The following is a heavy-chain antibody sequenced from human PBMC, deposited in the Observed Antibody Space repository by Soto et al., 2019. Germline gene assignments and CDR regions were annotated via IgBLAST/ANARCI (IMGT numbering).Heavy chain of an antibody. Sequence: EVQLVESGGGLVQPGGSLRLSCVVSGFAFSTYSMNWVRQAPGKGLEWISYISGNSRDIYYADSVKGRFTISRDNAKNSLYLQMNSLRDEDTAVYYCAGLDFYYYAMDVWGQGTTVTVSS. V-gene: IGHV3-48*02. CDR1: GFAFSTYS. J-gene: IGHJ6*02. CDR2: ISGNSRDI. CDR3: AGLDFYYYAMDV.